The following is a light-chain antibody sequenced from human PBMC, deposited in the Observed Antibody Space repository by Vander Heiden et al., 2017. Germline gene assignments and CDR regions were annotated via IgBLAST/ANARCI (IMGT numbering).Light chain of an antibody. CDR1: NIGSKS. Sequence: SYVLTSPASVSAAPGQTARITCGGNNIGSKSVHWYQQKPGQAPVLVVYDDSDRPSGIPERCSGSNSGNTATLTISRVEAGDEADYYCQVWDSSSDHLVVFGGGTKLTVL. CDR3: QVWDSSSDHLVV. V-gene: IGLV3-21*02. CDR2: DDS. J-gene: IGLJ2*01.